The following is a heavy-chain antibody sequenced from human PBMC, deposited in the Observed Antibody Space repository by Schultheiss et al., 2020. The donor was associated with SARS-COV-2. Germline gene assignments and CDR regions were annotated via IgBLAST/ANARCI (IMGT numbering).Heavy chain of an antibody. CDR2: INHSGST. V-gene: IGHV4-4*02. D-gene: IGHD6-13*01. CDR1: GGSISSGNW. J-gene: IGHJ4*02. Sequence: SETLSLTCAVSGGSISSGNWWTWVRQPPGKGLEWIGEINHSGSTNYNPSLKSRVTISVDTSKNQFSLKLSSVTAADTAVYYCARGIAAAGTKEFDYWGQGTLVTVSS. CDR3: ARGIAAAGTKEFDY.